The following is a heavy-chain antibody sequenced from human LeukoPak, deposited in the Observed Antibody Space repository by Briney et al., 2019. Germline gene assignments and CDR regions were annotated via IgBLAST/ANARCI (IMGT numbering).Heavy chain of an antibody. CDR1: GGSASSGSYY. V-gene: IGHV4-61*01. J-gene: IGHJ5*02. CDR3: ARAEGGYSGYDLWWFDP. Sequence: SETLSLTCTVSGGSASSGSYYWSWIRQPPGKGLEWIGYIYYSGSTNYNPSLKSRVTISVDTSKNQFSLKLSSVTAADTAVYYCARAEGGYSGYDLWWFDPWGQGTLVTVSS. D-gene: IGHD5-12*01. CDR2: IYYSGST.